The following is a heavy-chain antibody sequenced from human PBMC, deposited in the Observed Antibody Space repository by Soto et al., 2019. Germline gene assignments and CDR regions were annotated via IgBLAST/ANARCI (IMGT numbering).Heavy chain of an antibody. CDR3: AKDFTHPFDY. V-gene: IGHV3-23*01. CDR2: ISGSGDST. J-gene: IGHJ4*02. Sequence: PGVSLRVSCAASGCTFISYAMSWVRQGPGKGLEWVSAISGSGDSTYYADSVKGRFTISRDNSKNTLHLQMNSLRAEDTAVYYCAKDFTHPFDYWGQGTVVTVSS. CDR1: GCTFISYA.